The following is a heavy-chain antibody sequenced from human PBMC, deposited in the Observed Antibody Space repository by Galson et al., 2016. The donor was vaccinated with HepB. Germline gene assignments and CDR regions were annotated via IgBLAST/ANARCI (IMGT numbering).Heavy chain of an antibody. J-gene: IGHJ6*02. CDR2: ISNDGVNT. CDR3: AKRIIVESSGGMDA. D-gene: IGHD1-26*01. CDR1: GFVFSKFA. V-gene: IGHV3-23*01. Sequence: SLRLSCAASGFVFSKFAMRWVRQAPGKGLEWVSTISNDGVNTYYADSVKGRFTVSRDNSRNTLYLQMNSLRADDTGVYYCAKRIIVESSGGMDAWGQGTTVTVSS.